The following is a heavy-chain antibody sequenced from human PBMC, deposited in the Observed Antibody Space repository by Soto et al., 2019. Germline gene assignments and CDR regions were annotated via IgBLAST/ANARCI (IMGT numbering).Heavy chain of an antibody. CDR3: VHSGWNYATHY. V-gene: IGHV2-5*02. CDR2: IYWDDDK. CDR1: RFSLSSSGVG. J-gene: IGHJ4*02. D-gene: IGHD1-7*01. Sequence: QITLKESGPTLVKPTQTLTMTCTFSRFSLSSSGVGVGWIHQPPGKALEWLALIYWDDDKSYSPSLKSRLTITKDTSKNQVVLRMTNMDLVDTATYYCVHSGWNYATHYWGQGTLVTVSS.